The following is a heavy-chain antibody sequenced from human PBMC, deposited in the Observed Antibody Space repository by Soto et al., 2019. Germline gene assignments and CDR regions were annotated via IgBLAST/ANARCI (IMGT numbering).Heavy chain of an antibody. D-gene: IGHD4-17*01. CDR2: IYYSGSP. Sequence: SETLSLTCTVSGDSISSTSHYWGWVRQPPGKGLEWIGSIYYSGSPYHNPSLQSRVAISVDMSKNQFSLKLSSVTAADTAVYYCARGSYSGLDGDYYGMDVWGQGTTVTVSS. J-gene: IGHJ6*02. V-gene: IGHV4-39*07. CDR1: GDSISSTSHY. CDR3: ARGSYSGLDGDYYGMDV.